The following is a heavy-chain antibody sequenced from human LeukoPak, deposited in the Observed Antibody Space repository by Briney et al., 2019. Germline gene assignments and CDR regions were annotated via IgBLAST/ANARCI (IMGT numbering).Heavy chain of an antibody. Sequence: GGSLRLSCAASGFTFSSYGMHWVRQAPGKGLEWVGRIKPKTDGGTADYAAPVKGRFTISRDDSRNTLSLEMNSLKTEDTAVYYCATISYARFDPWGQGTLVTVSS. V-gene: IGHV3-15*01. CDR3: ATISYARFDP. CDR2: IKPKTDGGTA. D-gene: IGHD4-17*01. J-gene: IGHJ5*02. CDR1: GFTFSSYG.